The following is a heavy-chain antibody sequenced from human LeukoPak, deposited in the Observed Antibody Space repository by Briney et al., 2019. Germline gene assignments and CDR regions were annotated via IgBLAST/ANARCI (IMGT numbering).Heavy chain of an antibody. Sequence: ASVKVSCKASGYTFTSYAISWVRQAPGQGLEWMGRIIPIFGTANYAQKFQGRVTITTDESTSTAYMELSSLRSEDTAVYYCARAASSIAARPTGAFDIWGQGTMVTVSS. CDR1: GYTFTSYA. J-gene: IGHJ3*02. CDR2: IIPIFGTA. D-gene: IGHD6-6*01. CDR3: ARAASSIAARPTGAFDI. V-gene: IGHV1-69*05.